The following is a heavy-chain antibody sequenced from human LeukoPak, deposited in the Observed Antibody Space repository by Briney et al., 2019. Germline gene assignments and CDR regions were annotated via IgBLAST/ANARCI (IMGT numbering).Heavy chain of an antibody. CDR1: GFTFSNAW. D-gene: IGHD2-2*01. CDR3: STRYCSSTRCYY. V-gene: IGHV3-15*01. CDR2: IKSKTDGGTT. Sequence: PGGSLRLSCAASGFTFSNAWMSWVRQAPGKGLEWVGRIKSKTDGGTTDYVAPVKGRFTISRDDSKNTLYLQMNSPKTEDTAVYYCSTRYCSSTRCYYWGQGTLVTVSS. J-gene: IGHJ4*02.